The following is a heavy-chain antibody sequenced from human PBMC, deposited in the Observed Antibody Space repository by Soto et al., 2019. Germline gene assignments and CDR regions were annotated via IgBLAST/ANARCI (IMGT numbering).Heavy chain of an antibody. D-gene: IGHD6-19*01. V-gene: IGHV1-18*04. CDR3: ARDKWGLAVPDDHYYAMDV. CDR2: ISVYSGNK. CDR1: GYTFSSHG. Sequence: QVQLVQSGAEGKKPGASVKVSCEASGYTFSSHGISWVRQAPGQGLEWMGWISVYSGNKNYAQRLQGRVTMTRDIFTSTVYMELRSLRSDDTAVYYCARDKWGLAVPDDHYYAMDVWGQGTTVTVSS. J-gene: IGHJ6*02.